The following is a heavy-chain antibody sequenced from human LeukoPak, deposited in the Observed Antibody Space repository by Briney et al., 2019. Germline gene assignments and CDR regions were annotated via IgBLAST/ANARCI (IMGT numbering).Heavy chain of an antibody. Sequence: GASVKVSCKASGYTFTSYGINWVRQATGQGLEWMGWMNPNSGNTGYAQKFQGRVTMTRNTSISTAYMELSSLRSEDTAVYYCARGLTRNVWFGELSYNWFDPWGQGTLVTVSS. CDR3: ARGLTRNVWFGELSYNWFDP. V-gene: IGHV1-8*01. CDR1: GYTFTSYG. CDR2: MNPNSGNT. D-gene: IGHD3-10*01. J-gene: IGHJ5*02.